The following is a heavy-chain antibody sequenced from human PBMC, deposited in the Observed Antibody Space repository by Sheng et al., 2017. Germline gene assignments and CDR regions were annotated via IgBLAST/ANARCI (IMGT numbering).Heavy chain of an antibody. CDR1: GYTFTGYN. D-gene: IGHD2-21*02. V-gene: IGHV1-2*02. CDR2: ISPNSGGT. J-gene: IGHJ4*02. Sequence: QVQLVQSGAEVREPGASVKVSCKASGYTFTGYNIHWVRQAPGQGLEWMGWISPNSGGTNYAQKFQGRVTMIRDTSISTAYMELSSLRSDDSAVYYCAREPNLPLSGIRAGGYWGQGSLVTVSS. CDR3: AREPNLPLSGIRAGGY.